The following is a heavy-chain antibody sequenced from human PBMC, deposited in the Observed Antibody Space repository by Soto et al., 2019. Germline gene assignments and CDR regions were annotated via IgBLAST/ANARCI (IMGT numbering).Heavy chain of an antibody. J-gene: IGHJ3*02. Sequence: PSETLSLTCTVSGASISSVDYYWSWIRQNPGKGLEWLANLNQGGNEMNYAASVKGRFTISRDNAKNSLFLQMNNLRAEDTAVYYCARDQGWGASDIWGQGTKVTVS. CDR2: LNQGGNEM. D-gene: IGHD6-19*01. CDR3: ARDQGWGASDI. CDR1: GASISSVDYY. V-gene: IGHV3-7*01.